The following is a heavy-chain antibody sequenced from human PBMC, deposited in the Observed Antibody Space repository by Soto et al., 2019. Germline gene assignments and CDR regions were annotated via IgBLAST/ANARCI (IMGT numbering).Heavy chain of an antibody. V-gene: IGHV6-1*01. CDR3: ARDQHFPGTIGSSNWFDP. CDR1: GDSVSSNSAA. D-gene: IGHD1-1*01. J-gene: IGHJ5*02. Sequence: SQTLSLTCAISGDSVSSNSAAWNWIRQSPSRGLEWLGRTYYRSKWYNDYAVSVKSRITINPDTSKNQFSLQLNSVTPEDTAVYYCARDQHFPGTIGSSNWFDPWGQGTLVTVSS. CDR2: TYYRSKWYN.